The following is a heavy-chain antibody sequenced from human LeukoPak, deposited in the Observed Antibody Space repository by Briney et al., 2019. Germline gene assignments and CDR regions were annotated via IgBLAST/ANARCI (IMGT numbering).Heavy chain of an antibody. Sequence: GGSLRLSCAASEFAFSTYNMNWVRQAPGKGLEWVSYISTGSSTTYYADSVKGRFTISRDNVENSLYLQMNSLRGEDTAVYYCARVAAGYSVNYFDYWGQGTLVTVSS. CDR1: EFAFSTYN. CDR3: ARVAAGYSVNYFDY. J-gene: IGHJ4*02. D-gene: IGHD4-23*01. CDR2: ISTGSSTT. V-gene: IGHV3-48*01.